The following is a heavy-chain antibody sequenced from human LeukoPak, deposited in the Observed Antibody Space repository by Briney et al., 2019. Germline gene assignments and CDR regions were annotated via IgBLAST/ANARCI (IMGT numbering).Heavy chain of an antibody. V-gene: IGHV3-23*01. CDR3: AKATQGDIVVVPAASMDV. Sequence: PGGSLRLSCAASGFTFSSYAMSWVRQAPGKGLEWVSAISGSGGSTYYADSVKGRFTISRDNSKNTLYLQMNSLRAEDTAVYYCAKATQGDIVVVPAASMDVWGKGTTVTASS. CDR1: GFTFSSYA. D-gene: IGHD2-2*01. CDR2: ISGSGGST. J-gene: IGHJ6*03.